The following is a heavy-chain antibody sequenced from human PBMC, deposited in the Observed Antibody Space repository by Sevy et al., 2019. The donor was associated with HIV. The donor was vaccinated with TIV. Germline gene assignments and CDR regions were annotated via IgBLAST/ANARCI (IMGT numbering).Heavy chain of an antibody. CDR1: GYTFTSYG. V-gene: IGHV1-18*01. D-gene: IGHD6-13*01. J-gene: IGHJ5*02. CDR3: ARGRAGAYSSSWSWFDP. Sequence: ASVKVSCKASGYTFTSYGISWVRQAPGQGLEWMGWSSAYNGNTNYAQKLQGRVTMTTDTSTSTAYMELRSLRSDDTAVYYCARGRAGAYSSSWSWFDPWGQGTLVTVSS. CDR2: SSAYNGNT.